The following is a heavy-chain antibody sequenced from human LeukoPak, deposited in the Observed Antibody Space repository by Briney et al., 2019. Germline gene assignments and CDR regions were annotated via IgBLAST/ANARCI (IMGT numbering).Heavy chain of an antibody. CDR2: INHSGST. CDR1: GGSFSGYY. Sequence: KPSETLSLTCAVYGGSFSGYYWSWIRQPPGKGLEWIGEINHSGSTNYNPSLKSRVTISVDTSKNQFSLKLSSVTAADTAVYYCARLNRYGSGIGYWGQGTLVTVSS. J-gene: IGHJ4*02. V-gene: IGHV4-34*01. D-gene: IGHD3-10*01. CDR3: ARLNRYGSGIGY.